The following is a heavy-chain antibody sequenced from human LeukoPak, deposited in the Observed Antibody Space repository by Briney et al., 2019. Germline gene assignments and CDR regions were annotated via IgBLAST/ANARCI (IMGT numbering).Heavy chain of an antibody. J-gene: IGHJ5*02. D-gene: IGHD2-2*01. V-gene: IGHV3-30-3*01. CDR2: ISYDGSNK. CDR3: AKDPSTYIVVVPAANFDP. CDR1: GFTFSSYA. Sequence: PGRSLRLSCAASGFTFSSYAMHWVRQAPGKGLEWVAVISYDGSNKYYADSVKGRFTISRDNSKNTLYLQMNSLRAEDTAVYYCAKDPSTYIVVVPAANFDPWGQGTLVAVSS.